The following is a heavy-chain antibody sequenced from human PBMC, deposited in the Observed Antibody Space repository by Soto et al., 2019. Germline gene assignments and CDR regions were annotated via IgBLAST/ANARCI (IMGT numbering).Heavy chain of an antibody. J-gene: IGHJ6*02. CDR3: AKDGRRSNKFHH. V-gene: IGHV1-24*01. Sequence: RPSVKVACKVCGYALTELSIHWVGQAPGEGLEWMGGFDLENGETIYAQRFQGRVTMTEESSADTPYTEMSSLRSEDTAVYHCAKDGRRSNKFHHGGHRTTVTVS. CDR2: FDLENGET. CDR1: GYALTELS. D-gene: IGHD1-26*01.